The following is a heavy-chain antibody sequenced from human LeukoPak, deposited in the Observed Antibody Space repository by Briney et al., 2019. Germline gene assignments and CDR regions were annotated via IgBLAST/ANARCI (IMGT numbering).Heavy chain of an antibody. D-gene: IGHD4-17*01. CDR2: IYYSGST. CDR1: GGSISSSSYY. J-gene: IGHJ5*02. V-gene: IGHV4-39*07. Sequence: SETLSLACTVSGGSISSSSYYWGWIRQPPGKGLEWIGSIYYSGSTYYNPSLKSRVTISVDTSKNQFSLKLSSVTAADTAVYYCARVVGQRTMTTGPRASVFDPWGQGTLVTVSS. CDR3: ARVVGQRTMTTGPRASVFDP.